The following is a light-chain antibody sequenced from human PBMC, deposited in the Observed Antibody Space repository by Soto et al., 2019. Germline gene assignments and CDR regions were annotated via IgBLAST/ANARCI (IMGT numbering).Light chain of an antibody. CDR1: QSVSSY. CDR3: QQRRNWPQGLSA. CDR2: DAS. Sequence: EIVVTQSPATLSLSPWERATLSCRASQSVSSYLAWYQQKPGQAPRLLIYDASNRATGIPARFRGSGSATSFTLTISSLAPEDFAVYYWQQRRNWPQGLSAVGPGTTVDI. J-gene: IGKJ3*01. V-gene: IGKV3-11*01.